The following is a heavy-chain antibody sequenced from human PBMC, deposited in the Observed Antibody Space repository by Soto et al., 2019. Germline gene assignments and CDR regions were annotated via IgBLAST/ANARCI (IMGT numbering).Heavy chain of an antibody. CDR1: GGTFSSYA. J-gene: IGHJ5*02. CDR2: IIPIFGTA. D-gene: IGHD6-13*01. CDR3: AIHQSIYSSSWYPGWFDP. Sequence: ASVKVSCKASGGTFSSYAISWVRQAPGQGLEWMGGIIPIFGTANYAQKFQGRVTITADESTSTAYMELSSLRSEDTAVYYCAIHQSIYSSSWYPGWFDPWGQGTLVTVSS. V-gene: IGHV1-69*13.